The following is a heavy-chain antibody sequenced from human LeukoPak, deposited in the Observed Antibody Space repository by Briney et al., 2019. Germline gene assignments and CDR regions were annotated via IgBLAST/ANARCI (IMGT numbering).Heavy chain of an antibody. CDR1: GYNFDRYG. CDR2: INPYNDNT. CDR3: ARTTYYYDSSGYWPLDY. J-gene: IGHJ4*02. Sequence: GASVKVSCKASGYNFDRYGISWVRQAPGQGLEWMGWINPYNDNTNFAQNVQGRVTMATDTSTRIAYMELRSLRSDDTAVYYCARTTYYYDSSGYWPLDYWGQGTLVTVSS. D-gene: IGHD3-22*01. V-gene: IGHV1-18*01.